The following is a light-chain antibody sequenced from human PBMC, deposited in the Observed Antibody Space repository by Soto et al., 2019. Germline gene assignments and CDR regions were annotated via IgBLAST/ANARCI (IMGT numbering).Light chain of an antibody. J-gene: IGKJ4*01. CDR3: QQYASAPLT. V-gene: IGKV3-20*01. CDR1: QIVRSNY. CDR2: GAS. Sequence: EIVLTQSPGTLSLSSGERATLSCRASQIVRSNYLAWYQQKPGQAPRLLIYGASSRATGIPDRFGGSGSGTDFTLTISRLEPEDFAVYYCQQYASAPLTFGGGTKVELK.